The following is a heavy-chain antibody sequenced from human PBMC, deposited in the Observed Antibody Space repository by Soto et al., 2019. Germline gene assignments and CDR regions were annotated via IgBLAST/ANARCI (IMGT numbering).Heavy chain of an antibody. D-gene: IGHD1-26*01. J-gene: IGHJ1*01. Sequence: GGSLRLSCAASGFTFSSYAMHWVRQAPGKGLEWVAVISYDGSNKYYPDSVKGRFTISRDNSKNTLYLQMNSLRAEDTAGYYCAKPAAYSGSYFQHWGQGTLVTVSS. CDR3: AKPAAYSGSYFQH. V-gene: IGHV3-30-3*01. CDR1: GFTFSSYA. CDR2: ISYDGSNK.